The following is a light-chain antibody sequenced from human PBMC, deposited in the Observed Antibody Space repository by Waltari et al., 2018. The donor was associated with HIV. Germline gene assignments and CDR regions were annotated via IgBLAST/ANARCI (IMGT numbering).Light chain of an antibody. Sequence: HSALTQPASVSGSPGQSITISCTGSSTDFGFYNLVSWYQQHPGKAPQLIISEVHPRPSGVPDRFSGSKSGNTASLTISMLQADDEADYYCSSYVNTDTLIFGGGTKLTVL. V-gene: IGLV2-14*01. J-gene: IGLJ2*01. CDR3: SSYVNTDTLI. CDR1: STDFGFYNL. CDR2: EVH.